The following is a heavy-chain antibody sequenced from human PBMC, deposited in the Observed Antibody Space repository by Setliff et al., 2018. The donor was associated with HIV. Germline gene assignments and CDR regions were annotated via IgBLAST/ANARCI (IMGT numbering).Heavy chain of an antibody. V-gene: IGHV4-39*01. CDR2: IYYSGNT. Sequence: PSETLSLTCSVSGGSINNDIYCWTWIRQHPGKGLEWIGYIYYSGNTYYNPSLKSRVTISGDTSKKQFSLKLRAVTAADSAVYYCARQGQLGSEWGQGTLVTVSS. D-gene: IGHD1-1*01. CDR1: GGSINNDIYC. J-gene: IGHJ4*02. CDR3: ARQGQLGSE.